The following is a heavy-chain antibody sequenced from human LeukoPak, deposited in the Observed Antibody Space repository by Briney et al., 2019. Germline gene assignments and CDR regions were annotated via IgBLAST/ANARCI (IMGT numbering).Heavy chain of an antibody. CDR1: GGSISSGGYY. Sequence: PSETLSLTCTVSGGSISSGGYYWSWIRQPPGKGLEWIGYIYHSGSAYYNPSLKSRVTISVDRFKNQFSLNLSSVTAADTAVYYCARDLDGSGLADYWGQGTLVTVSS. D-gene: IGHD3-10*01. J-gene: IGHJ4*02. CDR2: IYHSGSA. CDR3: ARDLDGSGLADY. V-gene: IGHV4-30-2*01.